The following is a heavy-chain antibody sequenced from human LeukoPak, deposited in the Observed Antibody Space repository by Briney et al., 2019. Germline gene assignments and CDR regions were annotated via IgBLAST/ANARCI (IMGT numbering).Heavy chain of an antibody. CDR2: INPSGGST. J-gene: IGHJ6*04. CDR1: GYTFTSYY. Sequence: ASVKVSCKASGYTFTSYYMHWVRQAPGQELEWMGTINPSGGSTSYAQKFQGRVTMTRDTSTSTVYMELSSLRSEDTAVYYCARGQNDLFRPGDVWGKGTTVTVSS. CDR3: ARGQNDLFRPGDV. V-gene: IGHV1-46*01.